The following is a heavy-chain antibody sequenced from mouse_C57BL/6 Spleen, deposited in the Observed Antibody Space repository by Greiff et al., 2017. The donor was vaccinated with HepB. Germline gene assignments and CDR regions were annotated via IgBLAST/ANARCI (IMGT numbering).Heavy chain of an antibody. CDR2: IDPSDSYT. CDR3: AAIYYDDDGFAY. Sequence: QVQLQQPGAELVMPGASVKLSCKASGYTFTSYWMHWVKQRPGQGLEWIGEIDPSDSYTNYNQKFKGKSTLTVDKSSSTAYMQLSSLTSEDSAVYYCAAIYYDDDGFAYWGQGTLVTVSA. J-gene: IGHJ3*01. CDR1: GYTFTSYW. D-gene: IGHD2-4*01. V-gene: IGHV1-69*01.